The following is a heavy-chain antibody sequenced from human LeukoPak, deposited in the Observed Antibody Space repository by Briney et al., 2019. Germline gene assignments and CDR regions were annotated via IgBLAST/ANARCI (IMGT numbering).Heavy chain of an antibody. J-gene: IGHJ6*02. CDR2: ISWNSGSI. CDR3: AKDMGLEGGTTYYYGMDV. Sequence: PGRSLRLSCAASGSTFDDYAMHWVRQAPGKGLEWVSGISWNSGSIGYADSVKGRFTISRDNAKNSLYLQMNSLRAEDTALYYCAKDMGLEGGTTYYYGMDVWGQGTTVTVSS. D-gene: IGHD1-1*01. V-gene: IGHV3-9*01. CDR1: GSTFDDYA.